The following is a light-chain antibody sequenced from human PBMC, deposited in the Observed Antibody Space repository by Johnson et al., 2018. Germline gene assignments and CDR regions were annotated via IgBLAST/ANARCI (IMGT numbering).Light chain of an antibody. Sequence: QSVLTQPPSVSAAPGRKVTISCSGSSSNIGNNYVSWYQQLPGTAPKLLIYENNKRPSGIPDRFSGSKSGTSATLVITGLQTGDEADYYCGTWDSSLSAGNVFGTGTKVTVL. CDR3: GTWDSSLSAGNV. CDR2: ENN. J-gene: IGLJ1*01. V-gene: IGLV1-51*02. CDR1: SSNIGNNY.